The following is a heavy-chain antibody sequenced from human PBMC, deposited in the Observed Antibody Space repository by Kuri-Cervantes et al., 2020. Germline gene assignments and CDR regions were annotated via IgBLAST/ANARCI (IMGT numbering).Heavy chain of an antibody. CDR3: AKEEASIFGVFIPYYYYYYIDV. D-gene: IGHD3-3*01. Sequence: SQTLSLTCAVYGGSFSGYYWSWIRQPPGKGLEWIGEINHSGSTNYNPSLKSRVTISVDMSKNQFSLKLSSVTAADTAVYYCAKEEASIFGVFIPYYYYYYIDVWGKGTTVTVSS. CDR2: INHSGST. V-gene: IGHV4-34*01. J-gene: IGHJ6*03. CDR1: GGSFSGYY.